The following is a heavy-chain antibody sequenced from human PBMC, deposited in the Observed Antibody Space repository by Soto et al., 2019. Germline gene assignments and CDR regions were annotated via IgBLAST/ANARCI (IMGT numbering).Heavy chain of an antibody. CDR3: AKNKGIAAAGTFDY. CDR2: ISGSGGST. V-gene: IGHV3-23*01. J-gene: IGHJ4*02. CDR1: GFTFSSYA. Sequence: GESLKISCAASGFTFSSYAMSWVRQAPGKGLEWVSAISGSGGSTYYADSVKGRFTISRDNSKNTLYLQMNSLRAEDTAVYYCAKNKGIAAAGTFDYWGQGTLVTVSS. D-gene: IGHD6-13*01.